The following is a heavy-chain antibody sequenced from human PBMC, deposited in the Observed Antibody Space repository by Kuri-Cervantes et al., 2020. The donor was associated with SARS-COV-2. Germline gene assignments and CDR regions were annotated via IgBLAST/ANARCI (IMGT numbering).Heavy chain of an antibody. D-gene: IGHD2-21*02. CDR1: GYSFTSYW. CDR3: ARHPGLYCGGDCSTGAFDI. Sequence: KVSCKGSGYSFTSYWIGWVRQMPGKGLEWVGIIYPGDSDTRYSPSFQGQVTISADKSISTAYLQWSSLKASDTAMYYCARHPGLYCGGDCSTGAFDIWGQGTMVTVSS. J-gene: IGHJ3*02. CDR2: IYPGDSDT. V-gene: IGHV5-51*01.